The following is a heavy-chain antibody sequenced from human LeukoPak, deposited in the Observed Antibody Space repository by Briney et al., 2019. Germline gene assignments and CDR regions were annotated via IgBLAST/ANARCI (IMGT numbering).Heavy chain of an antibody. D-gene: IGHD3-10*01. CDR1: GFTFSGAW. CDR3: ARVSGPGMNEYYHL. J-gene: IGHJ1*01. CDR2: INNDGSTT. V-gene: IGHV3-74*01. Sequence: GGSLRLSCAASGFTFSGAWMHWVRQAPGKGLVWVSRINNDGSTTRHADSVKGRFTISRDNARNMLYLQMNSLRVEDTAVYYCARVSGPGMNEYYHLWGQGTLVTVSS.